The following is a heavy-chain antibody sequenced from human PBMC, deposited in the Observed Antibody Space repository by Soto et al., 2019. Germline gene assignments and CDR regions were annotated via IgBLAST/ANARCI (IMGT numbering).Heavy chain of an antibody. CDR3: ERGGRGSSWYSYY. J-gene: IGHJ4*02. Sequence: SETLSLTCAVYGGSFSGYYWSWIRQPPGKGLEWIGEINHSGSTNYNPSLKSRVTISVDTSKNQFSLKLSSVTAADTAVYYCERGGRGSSWYSYYWGQGTLVTVSS. D-gene: IGHD6-13*01. CDR2: INHSGST. CDR1: GGSFSGYY. V-gene: IGHV4-34*01.